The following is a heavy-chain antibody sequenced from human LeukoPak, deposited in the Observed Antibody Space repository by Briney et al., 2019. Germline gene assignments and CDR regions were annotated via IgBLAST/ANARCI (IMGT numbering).Heavy chain of an antibody. CDR2: IFYSGDT. V-gene: IGHV4-31*03. CDR3: ARDSSSLSRYYFDY. D-gene: IGHD6-13*01. J-gene: IGHJ4*02. Sequence: SQTLSLTCTVSGDSICTNYYWSWIRQHPGKGLEWIGYIFYSGDTYYNPPLKGRVTISVDTFKNQFSLKVSSVTAADTAVYYCARDSSSLSRYYFDYWGQGTLVTVSS. CDR1: GDSICTNYY.